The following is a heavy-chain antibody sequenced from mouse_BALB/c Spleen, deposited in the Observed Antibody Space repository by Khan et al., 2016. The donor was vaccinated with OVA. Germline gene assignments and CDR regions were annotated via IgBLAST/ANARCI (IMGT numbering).Heavy chain of an antibody. Sequence: EVELVESGGGSVKPGGSLKLSCAVSGFTFSSYVMSWVRQTPEKRLEWVASISSGGSTHYRDSVEGRFTISRDNARNILYLQISSLRSEEMAIYYCAREAYRYDEYYFDYWGQGTTLTVSS. J-gene: IGHJ2*01. CDR3: AREAYRYDEYYFDY. V-gene: IGHV5-6-5*01. CDR2: ISSGGST. D-gene: IGHD2-14*01. CDR1: GFTFSSYV.